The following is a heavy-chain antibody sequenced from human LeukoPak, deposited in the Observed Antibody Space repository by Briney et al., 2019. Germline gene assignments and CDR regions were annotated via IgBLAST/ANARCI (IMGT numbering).Heavy chain of an antibody. J-gene: IGHJ1*01. V-gene: IGHV1-24*01. CDR3: ATGLYPPPTHSGSYWPYFQH. CDR1: GYTLTELS. CDR2: FDPEDGET. D-gene: IGHD1-26*01. Sequence: ASVKVSCKVSGYTLTELSMHWVRQAPGKGLEWMGGFDPEDGETIYAQKFQGRVTMTEDTSTDTAYMELSSLRSEDTAVYYCATGLYPPPTHSGSYWPYFQHWGQGTLVTVPS.